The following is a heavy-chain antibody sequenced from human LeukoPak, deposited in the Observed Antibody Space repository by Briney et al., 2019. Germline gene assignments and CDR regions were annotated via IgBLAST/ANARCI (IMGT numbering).Heavy chain of an antibody. Sequence: SETLSLTRTVSGGSISSSSYYWGWIRQPPGKVLEWIGSIYYSGSTYYNPSLKSRVTISVDTSKNQFSLKLSSVTAADTAVYYCARDRAVVVAAFDPWGQGTLVTVSS. CDR2: IYYSGST. CDR3: ARDRAVVVAAFDP. D-gene: IGHD2-15*01. CDR1: GGSISSSSYY. V-gene: IGHV4-39*07. J-gene: IGHJ5*02.